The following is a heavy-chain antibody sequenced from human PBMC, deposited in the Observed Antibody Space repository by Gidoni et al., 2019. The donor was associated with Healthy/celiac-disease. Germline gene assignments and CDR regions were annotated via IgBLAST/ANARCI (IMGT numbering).Heavy chain of an antibody. J-gene: IGHJ4*02. CDR1: GFTFSSYW. D-gene: IGHD7-27*01. CDR3: ASLTGPFDY. V-gene: IGHV3-7*02. Sequence: EVQLVESGGGLVQPGGSVRLSCAASGFTFSSYWMSWVRQAPGKGQEWVANIKQDGSEKYYVDSVKGRFTISRDNAKNSLYLQMNSLRAEDTAVYYCASLTGPFDYWGQGTLVTVSS. CDR2: IKQDGSEK.